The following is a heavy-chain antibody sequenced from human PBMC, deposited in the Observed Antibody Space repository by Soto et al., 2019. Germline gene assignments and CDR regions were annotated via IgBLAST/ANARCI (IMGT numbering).Heavy chain of an antibody. V-gene: IGHV4-34*01. CDR2: INHRGST. CDR3: ARRPSGDYGVDY. CDR1: GGSFSGDY. Sequence: QVQLQQWGAGLLKPSETLSLACAVYGGSFSGDYWTWIRQPPGQGLEWSGEINHRGSTNHNPSLKSRLNVSVDTSTNQCSQKLRSVPAADTAVYYCARRPSGDYGVDYWGQGTRVTVSS. D-gene: IGHD2-21*02. J-gene: IGHJ4*02.